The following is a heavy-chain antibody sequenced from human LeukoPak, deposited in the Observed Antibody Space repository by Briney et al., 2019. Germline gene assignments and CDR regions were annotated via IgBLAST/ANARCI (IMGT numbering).Heavy chain of an antibody. CDR1: GGSISSSNW. V-gene: IGHV4-39*01. D-gene: IGHD3-3*01. CDR3: ARHPTRSGYRSPFDY. Sequence: SETLSLTCAVSGGSISSSNWWSWVRQPPGKGLEWIGSIYYSGSTYYNPSLKSRVTISVDTSKNQFSLKLSSVTAADTAVYYCARHPTRSGYRSPFDYWGQGTLVTVSS. CDR2: IYYSGST. J-gene: IGHJ4*02.